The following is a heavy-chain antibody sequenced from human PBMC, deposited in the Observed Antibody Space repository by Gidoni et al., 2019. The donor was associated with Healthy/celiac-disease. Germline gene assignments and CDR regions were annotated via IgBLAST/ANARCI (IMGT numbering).Heavy chain of an antibody. V-gene: IGHV4-31*03. J-gene: IGHJ4*02. D-gene: IGHD6-13*01. CDR1: GGSISSGGYY. CDR3: ARETRPSSWSDSFDY. Sequence: QVQLQESGPGLVKPSQTLSLTCTVSGGSISSGGYYWSWIRQHPGKGLEWIGYIYYSGGNYYNPSLKSRVTISVDTSKNQFSLKLSSVTAADTAVYYCARETRPSSWSDSFDYWGQGTLVTVSS. CDR2: IYYSGGN.